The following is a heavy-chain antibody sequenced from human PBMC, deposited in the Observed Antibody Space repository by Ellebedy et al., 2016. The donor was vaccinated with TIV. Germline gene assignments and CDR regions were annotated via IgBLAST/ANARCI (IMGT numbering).Heavy chain of an antibody. Sequence: GESLKISCSASGFAFSIYAMHWVRQAPGKGLEYVSAISRNGGSTYYADSVKGRFTISRDSSDNTVYLQMNSLRVEDTAVYYCATGYAQNGQWGQGTLVTASS. V-gene: IGHV3-64*04. D-gene: IGHD2-8*01. CDR3: ATGYAQNGQ. J-gene: IGHJ4*02. CDR1: GFAFSIYA. CDR2: ISRNGGST.